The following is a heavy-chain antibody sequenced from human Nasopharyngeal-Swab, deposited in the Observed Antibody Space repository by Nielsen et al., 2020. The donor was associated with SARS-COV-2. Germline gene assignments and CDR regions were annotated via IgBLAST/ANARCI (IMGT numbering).Heavy chain of an antibody. CDR3: ARDREYFQH. CDR2: IYYSGST. Sequence: RQAPGKGLEWIGYIYYSGSTYYNPSLKSRVTISVDTSKNQFSLKLSSVTAADTAVYYCARDREYFQHWGQSTLVTVSS. V-gene: IGHV4-31*02. J-gene: IGHJ1*01.